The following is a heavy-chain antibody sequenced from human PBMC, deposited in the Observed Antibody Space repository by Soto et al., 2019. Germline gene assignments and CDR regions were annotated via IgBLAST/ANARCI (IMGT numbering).Heavy chain of an antibody. D-gene: IGHD3-10*01. CDR1: GFTFSSYA. Sequence: PGGSLRLSCAASGFTFSSYAMHWVRQAPGKGLEWVAVISYDGSNKYYADSVKGRFTISRDNSKNTLYLQMNSLRAEDTAVYYCARDRWFGELLGAFDIWGQGTMVT. J-gene: IGHJ3*02. CDR3: ARDRWFGELLGAFDI. V-gene: IGHV3-30-3*01. CDR2: ISYDGSNK.